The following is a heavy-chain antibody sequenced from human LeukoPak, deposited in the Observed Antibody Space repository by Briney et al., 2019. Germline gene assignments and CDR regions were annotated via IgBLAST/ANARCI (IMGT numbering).Heavy chain of an antibody. V-gene: IGHV3-23*01. CDR3: AKWCSGGSCYSGAFDI. J-gene: IGHJ3*02. CDR1: GFTFDDYG. Sequence: GGSLRLSCAASGFTFDDYGMIWVRQAPGKGLEWVSAISGSGGSTYYADSVKGRFTISRDNSKNTLYLQMNSLRAEDTAVYYCAKWCSGGSCYSGAFDIWGQGTMVTVSS. D-gene: IGHD2-15*01. CDR2: ISGSGGST.